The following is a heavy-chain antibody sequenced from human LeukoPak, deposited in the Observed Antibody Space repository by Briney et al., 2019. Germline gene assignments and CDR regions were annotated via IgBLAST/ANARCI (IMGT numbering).Heavy chain of an antibody. Sequence: SEPLSLTCTVSGGSISSYYWSWIRQPPGKGLEWIGYIYYSGSNNYNPSLKSRVTISVDTSKKQFSLKLSSVTAADTAVYYCARAGTLDYYGMDVWGQGTTVTVSS. CDR3: ARAGTLDYYGMDV. D-gene: IGHD1-26*01. V-gene: IGHV4-59*01. CDR1: GGSISSYY. J-gene: IGHJ6*02. CDR2: IYYSGSN.